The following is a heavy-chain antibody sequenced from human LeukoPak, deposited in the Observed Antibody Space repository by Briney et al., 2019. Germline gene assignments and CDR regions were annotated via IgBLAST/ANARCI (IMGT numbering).Heavy chain of an antibody. CDR2: LPPDELGI. Sequence: GGSLRLSCAASGFTFTNYWMHWVRQAPGMGLVWVSRLPPDELGIVYADSVKGRFTVSRDNAKNAVYLQMNNLRVDDTAMYYCVGTIASRGSEYWGQGALVTVSS. CDR1: GFTFTNYW. V-gene: IGHV3-74*01. J-gene: IGHJ4*02. D-gene: IGHD6-6*01. CDR3: VGTIASRGSEY.